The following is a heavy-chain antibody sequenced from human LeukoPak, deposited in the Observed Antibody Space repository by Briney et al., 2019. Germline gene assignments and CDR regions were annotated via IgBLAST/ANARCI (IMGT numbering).Heavy chain of an antibody. CDR3: AKDDRWLQFCC. D-gene: IGHD5-24*01. Sequence: GGSLRLSCVASAFTSSSHGMNWVRQAPGKGLEWVSGIIPSGHTTYYADSVRGRFTISRDNSRNTVYLQMNSLRAEDTAVYYCAKDDRWLQFCCWGQGTLVTVSA. V-gene: IGHV3-23*01. CDR2: IIPSGHTT. CDR1: AFTSSSHG. J-gene: IGHJ4*02.